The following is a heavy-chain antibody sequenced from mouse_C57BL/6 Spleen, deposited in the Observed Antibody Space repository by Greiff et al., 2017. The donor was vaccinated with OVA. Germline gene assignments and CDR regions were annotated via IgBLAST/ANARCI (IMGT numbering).Heavy chain of an antibody. J-gene: IGHJ1*03. D-gene: IGHD1-1*01. V-gene: IGHV3-6*01. CDR1: GYSITSGYY. CDR3: ARVTTVVDWYFDV. Sequence: EVKLMESGPGLVKPSQSLSLTCSVTGYSITSGYYWNWIRQFPGNKLEWMGYISYDGSNNYNPSLKHRISITRDTSKNQFFLKLNSVTTEDTATYYCARVTTVVDWYFDVWGTGTTVTVSS. CDR2: ISYDGSN.